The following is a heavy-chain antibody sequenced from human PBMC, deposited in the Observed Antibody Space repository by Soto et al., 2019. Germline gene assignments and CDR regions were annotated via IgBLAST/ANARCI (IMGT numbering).Heavy chain of an antibody. CDR1: GFTFSHYF. CDR3: VREKYCSGGSCYSDY. D-gene: IGHD2-15*01. J-gene: IGHJ4*02. V-gene: IGHV3-11*01. Sequence: PGGSLRLSCAASGFTFSHYFMTWIRQAPGKGLEWVSHISNSGSTTYYADSVKGRFTISRDNAKDSLSLQMKSLRAEDTAVYYCVREKYCSGGSCYSDYWGQGTLVTVSS. CDR2: ISNSGSTT.